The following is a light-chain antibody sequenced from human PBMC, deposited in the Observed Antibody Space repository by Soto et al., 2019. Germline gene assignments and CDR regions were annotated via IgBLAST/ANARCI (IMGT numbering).Light chain of an antibody. V-gene: IGLV4-69*01. J-gene: IGLJ2*01. CDR3: QTWGTGTVV. CDR1: RGHSSYA. Sequence: HPVLTQSPSASTARGASVKLTCTLSRGHSSYAIAWHQQQPEKGHRYLMKLNSDGSHSKGDGIPDRFSGSSSGAERYLTITGLQSEDEADYYCQTWGTGTVVFGGGTKLTVL. CDR2: LNSDGSH.